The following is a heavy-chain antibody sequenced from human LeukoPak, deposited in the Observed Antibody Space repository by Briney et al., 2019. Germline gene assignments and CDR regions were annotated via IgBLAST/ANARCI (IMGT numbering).Heavy chain of an antibody. V-gene: IGHV3-13*01. Sequence: GGSVRLSCADSGFTFSSYDMHWVRQATGKGLEWVSAIGTAGDTYYPGSVKGRFTISRENAKNSLYLQMNSLRAGDTAVYYCARARENDYDFDYWGQGTLVTVSS. CDR2: IGTAGDT. CDR1: GFTFSSYD. J-gene: IGHJ4*02. CDR3: ARARENDYDFDY. D-gene: IGHD4-17*01.